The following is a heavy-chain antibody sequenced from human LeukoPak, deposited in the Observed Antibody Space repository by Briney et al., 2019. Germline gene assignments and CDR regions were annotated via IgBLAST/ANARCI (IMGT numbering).Heavy chain of an antibody. Sequence: GGSLRLSCAASGFTFSSYSMNWVRQAPGKGLEWVSYISSSSSTIYYADSVKGRFTISRDNSKNTLYLQMNSLRAEDAAVYYCAKIQGYWADSYFDYWGQGTLVTVSS. D-gene: IGHD1-26*01. V-gene: IGHV3-48*01. J-gene: IGHJ4*02. CDR2: ISSSSSTI. CDR3: AKIQGYWADSYFDY. CDR1: GFTFSSYS.